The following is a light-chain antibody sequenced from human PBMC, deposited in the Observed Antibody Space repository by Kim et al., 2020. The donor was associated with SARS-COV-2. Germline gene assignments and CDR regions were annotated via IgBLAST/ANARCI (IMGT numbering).Light chain of an antibody. Sequence: GQTVTIPGSRSSSNIGRNYVHWYQHFPGAAPKGVIFRNDQRPSGVPDRFSGSKSGTSASLAISGLRSEDEADYYCVSWDDSLEGVAFGGGTKLTVL. J-gene: IGLJ2*01. CDR1: SSNIGRNY. CDR3: VSWDDSLEGVA. CDR2: RND. V-gene: IGLV1-47*01.